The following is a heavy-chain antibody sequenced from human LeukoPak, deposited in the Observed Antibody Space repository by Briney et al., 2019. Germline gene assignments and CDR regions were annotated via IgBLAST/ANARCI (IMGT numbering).Heavy chain of an antibody. D-gene: IGHD6-13*01. J-gene: IGHJ2*01. V-gene: IGHV3-64D*06. CDR3: VKSGESYSSSWFDL. CDR2: ISSNGGST. CDR1: GFTFSSYA. Sequence: GGSLRLSCSASGFTFSSYAMHWVRQAPGKGLEYVSAISSNGGSTYYADSVKGRFTISRDNSKNTLYLQMSSLRAGDTAVYYCVKSGESYSSSWFDLWGRGTLVTVSS.